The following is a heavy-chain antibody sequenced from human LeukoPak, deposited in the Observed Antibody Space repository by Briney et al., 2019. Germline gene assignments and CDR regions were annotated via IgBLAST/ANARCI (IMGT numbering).Heavy chain of an antibody. J-gene: IGHJ4*02. CDR2: ISAYNGNT. Sequence: ASVKVSCKASGYTFTSYGISWVRQAPGQGLEWMGWISAYNGNTNYAQKLQGRVTMTTDTSTSTAYMELRSLRSDDTAVYYCARVYDILTGYAVDYWAQGTLVTVSS. CDR3: ARVYDILTGYAVDY. V-gene: IGHV1-18*01. CDR1: GYTFTSYG. D-gene: IGHD3-9*01.